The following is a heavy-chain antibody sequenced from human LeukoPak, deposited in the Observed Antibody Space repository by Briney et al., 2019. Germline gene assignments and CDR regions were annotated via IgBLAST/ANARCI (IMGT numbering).Heavy chain of an antibody. V-gene: IGHV3-23*01. CDR1: GFTLSSHA. J-gene: IGHJ4*02. D-gene: IGHD6-13*01. CDR2: FSESSGSA. Sequence: GGSLRLSCAASGFTLSSHAMSWVRQAPGKGLEWISTFSESSGSAHYADSVKGRFTISRDISKNTLYLHMNSLRAEDTAVYYCARHGSWSFDYWGQGTLLTVSA. CDR3: ARHGSWSFDY.